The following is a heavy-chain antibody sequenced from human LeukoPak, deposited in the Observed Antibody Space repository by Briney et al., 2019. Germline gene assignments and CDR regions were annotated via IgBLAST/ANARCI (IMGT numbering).Heavy chain of an antibody. J-gene: IGHJ4*02. D-gene: IGHD4/OR15-4a*01. CDR2: ISGSGGNT. V-gene: IGHV3-23*01. Sequence: GGSLRLSCAASGFTFSRNGMTWVRQAPGKGLEWVSAISGSGGNTYYADSVKGRFTISRDNSKNTLYLQMNSLRVEDTAVYYCAKAGLVRGGALDSWGQGTLVTVSS. CDR1: GFTFSRNG. CDR3: AKAGLVRGGALDS.